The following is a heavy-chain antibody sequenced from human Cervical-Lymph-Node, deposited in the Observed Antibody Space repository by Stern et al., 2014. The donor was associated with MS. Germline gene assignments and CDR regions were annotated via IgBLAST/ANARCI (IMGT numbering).Heavy chain of an antibody. Sequence: VQLVQSGAEVKKPGASVKVSCKPSGYTFSGYYIHWVRQAPGQGLEWMGWINPNSGGTNSAQKFQGRVTMTRDTSLTTAYMELSRLRSDDTVVYYCTRQSFTVAAGFDYWGQGTLVTVSS. CDR2: INPNSGGT. J-gene: IGHJ4*02. CDR1: GYTFSGYY. V-gene: IGHV1-2*02. D-gene: IGHD6-13*01. CDR3: TRQSFTVAAGFDY.